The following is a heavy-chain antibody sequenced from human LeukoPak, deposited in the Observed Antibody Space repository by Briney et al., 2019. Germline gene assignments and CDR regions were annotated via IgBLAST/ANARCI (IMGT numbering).Heavy chain of an antibody. CDR1: GGSISSGGYS. V-gene: IGHV4-30-2*01. Sequence: PSQTLSLTCAVSGGSISSGGYSWSWVRQPPGEGLEWVGYIYHSGSTYYNPSLQRRVTISLDRSKNQFSLKLSSMTAADTAVYYCASGNTGYDRDSFDIWGQGTMVTVSS. CDR3: ASGNTGYDRDSFDI. D-gene: IGHD5-12*01. J-gene: IGHJ3*02. CDR2: IYHSGST.